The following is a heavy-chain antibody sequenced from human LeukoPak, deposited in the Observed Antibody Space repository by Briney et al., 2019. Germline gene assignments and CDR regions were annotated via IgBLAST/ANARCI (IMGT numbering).Heavy chain of an antibody. CDR1: GYTFTSYA. CDR3: AREPVGATKYFDY. Sequence: ASVKVSCKASGYTFTSYAISWVRQAPGQGLEWMGRIIPILGIANYAQKFQGRVTITADKSTSTAYMELSSLRSEDTAVYYCAREPVGATKYFDYWGQGTLVTVSS. D-gene: IGHD1-26*01. CDR2: IIPILGIA. J-gene: IGHJ4*02. V-gene: IGHV1-69*04.